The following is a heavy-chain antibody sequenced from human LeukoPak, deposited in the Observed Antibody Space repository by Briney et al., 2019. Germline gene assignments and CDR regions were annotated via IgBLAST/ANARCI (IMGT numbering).Heavy chain of an antibody. V-gene: IGHV3-48*02. CDR3: ASSGSYRFDY. CDR1: GFTFSNYW. D-gene: IGHD1-26*01. CDR2: ITASGTAM. J-gene: IGHJ4*02. Sequence: PGGSLRLSCAASGFTFSNYWMHWVRQAPGKGLVWVSHITASGTAMFYADSVKGRFTISRDNAKNSLYLQMNSLRDEDTAVYYCASSGSYRFDYWGQGTLVTVSS.